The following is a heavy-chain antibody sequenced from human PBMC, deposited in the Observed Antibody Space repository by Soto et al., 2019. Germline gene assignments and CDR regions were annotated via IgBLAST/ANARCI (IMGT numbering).Heavy chain of an antibody. CDR2: ISGSGGST. Sequence: GGSLRLSCAASGFTFSSYAMSWVRQAPGKGLEWVSAISGSGGSTYYADSVKGRFTISRDNSKNTLYLQMNSLRAEETAVYYCAKELVGFEELLYPYYYYYGMDVWGQGTTVTVSS. CDR3: AKELVGFEELLYPYYYYYGMDV. J-gene: IGHJ6*02. D-gene: IGHD3-10*01. V-gene: IGHV3-23*01. CDR1: GFTFSSYA.